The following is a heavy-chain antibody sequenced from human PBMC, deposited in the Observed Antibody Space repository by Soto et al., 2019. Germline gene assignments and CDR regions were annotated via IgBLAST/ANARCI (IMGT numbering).Heavy chain of an antibody. V-gene: IGHV1-18*01. CDR2: ISTYNGNT. CDR3: ARDPHYSTSPQVFDY. CDR1: GYSFTRFG. D-gene: IGHD6-6*01. J-gene: IGHJ4*02. Sequence: QVQLLQSGAEVKKPGASVRVSCKASGYSFTRFGISWVRQAPGQGLEWVGRISTYNGNTKYAQKLEGRVTVSTDTSTSTAYSELRSLRSDDTAVYYCARDPHYSTSPQVFDYWGQGTLLTVSS.